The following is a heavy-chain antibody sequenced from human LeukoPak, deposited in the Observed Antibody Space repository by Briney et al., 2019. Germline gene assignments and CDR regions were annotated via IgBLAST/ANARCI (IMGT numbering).Heavy chain of an antibody. CDR1: GFTFSSYG. D-gene: IGHD6-19*01. Sequence: GGSLRLSCAASGFTFSSYGMHWVRQAPGKGLEWVAVIRYDGSNKYYADSVKGRFTISRNNSKNTLYLQMNSLRAEDTAVYYCAKGSLFSSGWTHHDYWGQGTLVTVSS. V-gene: IGHV3-30*02. CDR3: AKGSLFSSGWTHHDY. CDR2: IRYDGSNK. J-gene: IGHJ4*02.